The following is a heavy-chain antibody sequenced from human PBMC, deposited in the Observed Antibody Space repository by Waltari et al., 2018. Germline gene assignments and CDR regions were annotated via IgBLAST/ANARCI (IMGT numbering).Heavy chain of an antibody. D-gene: IGHD6-19*01. CDR1: GFPLLYAW. CDR3: TTERDGSHEH. V-gene: IGHV3-15*01. CDR2: IKGKTDGGTI. Sequence: EVHLVESGGGLVKPGGSVRHSCAVSGFPLLYAWMPWVGQDPGKGLEWVGLIKGKTDGGTIDYAAPVKGRFTISRDDSKNTLYLQMNSLKTEDTALYYCTTERDGSHEHWGQGTLVTVSS. J-gene: IGHJ4*02.